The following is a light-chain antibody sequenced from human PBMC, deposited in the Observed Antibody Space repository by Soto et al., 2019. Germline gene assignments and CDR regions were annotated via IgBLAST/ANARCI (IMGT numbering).Light chain of an antibody. CDR1: SSDIGGYHY. CDR2: DVS. V-gene: IGLV2-14*03. Sequence: QSVLTQPASVSGSPGQSITISCTGTSSDIGGYHYVSWYQQLPGKVPKLIIYDVSNRPSGVSDRFSGSKSGNAASLTISGLQAEDEADYYCSSYTSTSTLYVFGTGTKLTVL. CDR3: SSYTSTSTLYV. J-gene: IGLJ1*01.